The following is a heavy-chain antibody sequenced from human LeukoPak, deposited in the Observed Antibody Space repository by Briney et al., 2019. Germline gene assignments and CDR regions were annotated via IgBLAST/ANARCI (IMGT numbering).Heavy chain of an antibody. J-gene: IGHJ5*02. CDR1: GFTVSSNY. V-gene: IGHV3-53*01. CDR3: AKGQQWLPNWFDP. Sequence: GGSLRLSCAASGFTVSSNYMSWVRQAPGKGLEWVSAIYGGGGTDYADSVKGRFIISRDNSKKTLFLQMNSLRAEDTAVYYCAKGQQWLPNWFDPWGQGTLVTVSS. D-gene: IGHD6-19*01. CDR2: IYGGGGT.